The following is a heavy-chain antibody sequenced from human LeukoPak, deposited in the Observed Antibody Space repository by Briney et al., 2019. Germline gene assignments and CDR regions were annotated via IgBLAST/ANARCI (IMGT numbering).Heavy chain of an antibody. CDR2: ISISGDMT. D-gene: IGHD4/OR15-4a*01. J-gene: IGHJ4*02. CDR1: GFTFSSHA. Sequence: PGGSLRLSCAVSGFTFSSHAMSWVRQPPGKGLEWVSGISISGDMTYYADSMEGRFTTAGDNSKNTVHLQMNNVGVENTAVYFCANEEVPNDYWGQGTLVTVSS. V-gene: IGHV3-23*01. CDR3: ANEEVPNDY.